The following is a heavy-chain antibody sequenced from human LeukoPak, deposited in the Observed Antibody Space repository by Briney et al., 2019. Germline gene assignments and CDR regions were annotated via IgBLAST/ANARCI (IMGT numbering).Heavy chain of an antibody. J-gene: IGHJ4*02. CDR1: GGSISSYY. CDR3: AGDSYGIDY. Sequence: SETLSLTCTVSGGSISSYYWNWIRQPPGKGLEWIGLISHSGTTDYNPSLKSRVTISIDTSKNHFSLNLNSVTAADTAVYYCAGDSYGIDYWGQGTLVTVSS. V-gene: IGHV4-59*08. CDR2: ISHSGTT. D-gene: IGHD5-18*01.